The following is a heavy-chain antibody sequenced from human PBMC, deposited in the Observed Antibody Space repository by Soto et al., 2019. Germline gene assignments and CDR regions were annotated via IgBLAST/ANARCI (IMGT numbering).Heavy chain of an antibody. V-gene: IGHV3-33*01. CDR2: IWYDGSNK. Sequence: GSLRLSCAASGFTFSSYGMHWVRQAPGKGLEWVAVIWYDGSNKYYADSVKGRFTISRDNSKNTLYLQMNSLIAEDTAVYYCARDNSSSWYGQTNWFDPWGQGT. J-gene: IGHJ5*02. D-gene: IGHD6-13*01. CDR1: GFTFSSYG. CDR3: ARDNSSSWYGQTNWFDP.